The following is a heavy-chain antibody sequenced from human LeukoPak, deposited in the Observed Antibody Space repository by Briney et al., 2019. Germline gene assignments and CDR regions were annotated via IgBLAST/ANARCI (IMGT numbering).Heavy chain of an antibody. J-gene: IGHJ4*02. CDR1: GGSISSTVW. D-gene: IGHD4-23*01. Sequence: SETLSLTCAVSGGSISSTVWWSWVRQPPGKELEWIGDIFHYGTTNYNPSLKSRLTMSVDTSTNQFSLKLNSVTAADAAVYYCAGWGVDYGGKFDYLDYWGQGMLVTVSS. V-gene: IGHV4-4*02. CDR3: AGWGVDYGGKFDYLDY. CDR2: IFHYGTT.